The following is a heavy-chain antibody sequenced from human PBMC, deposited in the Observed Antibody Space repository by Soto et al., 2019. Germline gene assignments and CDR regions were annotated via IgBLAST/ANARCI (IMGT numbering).Heavy chain of an antibody. D-gene: IGHD3-3*01. Sequence: QVQLQQWGTALLKPSETLSLTCVVYGGSFSGHFWSWIRQPPGKGLEWIGEINHSGSSHYNPSLRSRLTILVDTAENPFSFKLNSGTAADTAVYYCAGWAVGVMNFGGPKAYWGQGTLVTVSS. CDR1: GGSFSGHF. V-gene: IGHV4-34*01. CDR3: AGWAVGVMNFGGPKAY. J-gene: IGHJ4*02. CDR2: INHSGSS.